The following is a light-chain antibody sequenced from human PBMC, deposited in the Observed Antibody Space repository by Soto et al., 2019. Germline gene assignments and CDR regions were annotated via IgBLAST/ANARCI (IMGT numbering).Light chain of an antibody. CDR1: SSNIGSNT. Sequence: QSVLTQLPSVSEAPGQRVTISCSGSSSNIGSNTVNWYQQLPGTAPKLLIYNHNQRPSEVPDRFSGSKSGTSASLAISGLQSEDEADYYCAAWDDSLNVVAFGGGTKLTVL. V-gene: IGLV1-44*01. CDR3: AAWDDSLNVVA. CDR2: NHN. J-gene: IGLJ2*01.